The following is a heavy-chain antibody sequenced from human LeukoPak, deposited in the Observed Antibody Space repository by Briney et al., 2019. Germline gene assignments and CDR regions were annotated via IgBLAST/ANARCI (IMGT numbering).Heavy chain of an antibody. CDR1: GGSISSYY. V-gene: IGHV4-59*01. CDR3: ARGVYIAAAQYGY. CDR2: IYYSGTT. J-gene: IGHJ4*02. Sequence: SPSETLSLTCTVSGGSISSYYWSWIRQPPGKGLEWIGYIYYSGTTNYNPSLKSRVTISVDTSKNQFSLKLSSVTAADTAVFYCARGVYIAAAQYGYWGRGTLVTVSS. D-gene: IGHD6-13*01.